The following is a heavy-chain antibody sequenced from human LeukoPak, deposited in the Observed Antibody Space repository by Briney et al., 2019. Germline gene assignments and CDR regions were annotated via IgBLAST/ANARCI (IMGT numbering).Heavy chain of an antibody. CDR3: ARATYYYDSSGYRDFYFDD. J-gene: IGHJ4*02. D-gene: IGHD3-22*01. V-gene: IGHV3-53*01. CDR1: GFTVSSNY. CDR2: IYSDGNT. Sequence: PGGSLRLSCTASGFTVSSNYMNWVRRAPGKGLEWVSAIYSDGNTYYADSVKGRVTLSRDNSKNTLYLQMNSLRAEDTAVYYCARATYYYDSSGYRDFYFDDWGQGTLVTVSS.